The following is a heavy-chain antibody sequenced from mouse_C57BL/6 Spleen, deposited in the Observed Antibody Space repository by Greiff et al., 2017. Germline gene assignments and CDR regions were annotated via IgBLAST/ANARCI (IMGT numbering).Heavy chain of an antibody. CDR1: GYTFTDYN. CDR2: INPNNGGT. V-gene: IGHV1-22*01. J-gene: IGHJ3*01. CDR3: AGGDGNYVVFAY. Sequence: VQLQQSGPELVKPGASVKMSCKASGYTFTDYNMHWVKQSHGKSLAWIGYINPNNGGTSYNQKFKGKDTLTVNKSSSTAYMELRSRTSEDAAVDYCAGGDGNYVVFAYWGQGTLVTVSA. D-gene: IGHD2-1*01.